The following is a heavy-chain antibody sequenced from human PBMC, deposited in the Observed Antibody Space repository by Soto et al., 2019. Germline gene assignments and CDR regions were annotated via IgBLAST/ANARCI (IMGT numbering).Heavy chain of an antibody. D-gene: IGHD3-22*01. CDR1: GGSISGDH. CDR2: VSSSGST. V-gene: IGHV4-59*01. Sequence: SETLSLTCTVSGGSISGDHWNWIRQPPGKGLEWIAYVSSSGSTKYNPSLKSRVTISIDTTKNQFSLRLSSVTAADTAVYYCACGFYDSRGYSEAFDIWGQGTKVTVSS. J-gene: IGHJ3*02. CDR3: ACGFYDSRGYSEAFDI.